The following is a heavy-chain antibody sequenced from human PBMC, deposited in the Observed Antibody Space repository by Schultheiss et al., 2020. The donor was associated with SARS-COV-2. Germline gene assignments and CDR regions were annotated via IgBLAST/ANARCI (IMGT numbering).Heavy chain of an antibody. CDR2: ISYDGSNK. CDR3: TTGGDIVVVPAAMYYYYGMDV. CDR1: GFAFSSYV. Sequence: GGSLRLSCAASGFAFSSYVLHWVRRAPGKGLEWVAVISYDGSNKYYADSVKGRFTISRDNSKNTLYLQMNSLKTEDTAVYYCTTGGDIVVVPAAMYYYYGMDVWGQGTTVTVSS. J-gene: IGHJ6*02. V-gene: IGHV3-30-3*01. D-gene: IGHD2-2*01.